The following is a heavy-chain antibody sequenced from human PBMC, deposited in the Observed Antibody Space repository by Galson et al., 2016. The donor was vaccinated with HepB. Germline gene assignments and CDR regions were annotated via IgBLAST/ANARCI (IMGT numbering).Heavy chain of an antibody. V-gene: IGHV5-10-1*01. J-gene: IGHJ6*03. D-gene: IGHD6-6*01. CDR1: GYSFATYW. CDR2: IDPSDAYA. Sequence: QSGAEVKKPGESLRISCKGSGYSFATYWINWVRQMPGKGLEWMGKIDPSDAYANYSPSFQGHVTISVDQSISTAYLQWSSLKASDTAIYYRSRHTPRPAAPTQLGLFGQKAYYDYRDVWGKGTTVTVSS. CDR3: SRHTPRPAAPTQLGLFGQKAYYDYRDV.